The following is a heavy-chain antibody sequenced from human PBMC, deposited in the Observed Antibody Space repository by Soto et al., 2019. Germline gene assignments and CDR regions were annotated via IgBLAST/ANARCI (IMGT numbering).Heavy chain of an antibody. CDR1: GFSLTTRGVC. D-gene: IGHD4-17*01. J-gene: IGHJ5*02. CDR3: AHRTTTVTWWFDP. V-gene: IGHV2-70*12. Sequence: SGPTLVNPAQTLTLTCTLSGFSLTTRGVCVSWIRQPPGKALEWLARIDWDDEKYYNTSLRTRLTISKDTSKNQVVLTMTNMDPADTATYFCAHRTTTVTWWFDPWGQGTLVTVPQ. CDR2: IDWDDEK.